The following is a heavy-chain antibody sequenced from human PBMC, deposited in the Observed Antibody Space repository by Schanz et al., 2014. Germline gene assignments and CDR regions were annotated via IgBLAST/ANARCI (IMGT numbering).Heavy chain of an antibody. Sequence: QLQLVQSGAEVKKPGSSVKVSCKLSGGTFSSYTISWMRQAPGQGLEWMGKIIPVLNIATYAQRFQGRVTITADRSTSTAYMELSSLRSDDTAVYYCARDRRRYCSTASCLHDNWFDPWGQGTTVTVSS. CDR1: GGTFSSYT. V-gene: IGHV1-69*08. CDR3: ARDRRRYCSTASCLHDNWFDP. J-gene: IGHJ5*01. CDR2: IIPVLNIA. D-gene: IGHD2-2*01.